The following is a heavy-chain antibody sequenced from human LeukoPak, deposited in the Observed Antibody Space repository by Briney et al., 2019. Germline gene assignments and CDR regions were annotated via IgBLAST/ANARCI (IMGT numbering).Heavy chain of an antibody. CDR2: VHYSRGT. D-gene: IGHD5-12*01. CDR1: GGSISNHY. CDR3: ASGQGWLTDH. Sequence: PSETLSLTCTVSGGSISNHYCNWIRQSPGKELEWIGYVHYSRGTNYNPSLKSRVTISLDTSKNQFFLQLSSVTAADTAVYHCASGQGWLTDHWGRGTLVTVSS. V-gene: IGHV4-59*11. J-gene: IGHJ5*02.